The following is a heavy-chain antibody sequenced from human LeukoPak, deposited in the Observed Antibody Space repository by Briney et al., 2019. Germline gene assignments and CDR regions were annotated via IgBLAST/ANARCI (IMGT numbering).Heavy chain of an antibody. CDR1: GFNFRSYG. D-gene: IGHD6-19*01. CDR3: AKDHLGELGVAGTQPLPNAVDI. V-gene: IGHV3-30*18. Sequence: PGRSLRLSCAASGFNFRSYGMQWVRQAPGKGLEWVTLISYDGTDKYYAASVRGRFTISRDNAKNSLYLQMNSLRPEDTALYYCAKDHLGELGVAGTQPLPNAVDIWGQGTVVTVSS. J-gene: IGHJ3*02. CDR2: ISYDGTDK.